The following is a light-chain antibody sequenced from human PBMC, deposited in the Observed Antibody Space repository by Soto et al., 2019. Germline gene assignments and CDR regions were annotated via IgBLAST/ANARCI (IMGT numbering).Light chain of an antibody. Sequence: DSLMTQAPATLYPPLAHIVAITCRASQSISSYLNWYQQKPGKAPKLLIYAASSLQSGVPSRFSGSGSGTDFTLTISSLQPEDFATYYCQQSYSTPLTFGGGTKVDIK. V-gene: IGKV1-39*01. J-gene: IGKJ4*01. CDR1: QSISSY. CDR3: QQSYSTPLT. CDR2: AAS.